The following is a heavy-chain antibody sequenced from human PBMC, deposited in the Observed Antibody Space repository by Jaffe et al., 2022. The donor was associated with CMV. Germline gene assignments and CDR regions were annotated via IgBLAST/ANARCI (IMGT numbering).Heavy chain of an antibody. D-gene: IGHD4-17*01. CDR1: GFTFGDYA. CDR2: IRSKAYGGTT. Sequence: EVQLVESGGGLVQPGRSLRLSCTASGFTFGDYAMSWVRQAPGKGLEWVGFIRSKAYGGTTEYAASVKGRFTISRDDSKSIAYLQMNSLKTEDTAVYYCTRSHDYGDYWYRFDPWGQGTLVTVSS. CDR3: TRSHDYGDYWYRFDP. V-gene: IGHV3-49*04. J-gene: IGHJ5*02.